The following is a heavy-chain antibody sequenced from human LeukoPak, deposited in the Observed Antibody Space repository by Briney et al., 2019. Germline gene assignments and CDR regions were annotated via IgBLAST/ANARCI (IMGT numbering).Heavy chain of an antibody. D-gene: IGHD2/OR15-2a*01. J-gene: IGHJ4*02. Sequence: SETLSLTCTVSGGSISSYYWSWIRQPPGKGLEWIGYIYYSGSTNYNPSLKSRVTISVDKSKNQFSLKLSSVTAADTAVYYCAREIGRLFDYWGRGTLVTVSS. CDR3: AREIGRLFDY. CDR1: GGSISSYY. V-gene: IGHV4-59*12. CDR2: IYYSGST.